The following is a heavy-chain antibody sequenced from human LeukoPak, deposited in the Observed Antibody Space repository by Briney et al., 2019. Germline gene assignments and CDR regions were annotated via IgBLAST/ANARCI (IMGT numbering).Heavy chain of an antibody. CDR1: GFTFSSYW. J-gene: IGHJ5*02. D-gene: IGHD2-15*01. CDR3: AGLSVVVAATHWFDP. Sequence: GGSLRLSCAASGFTFSSYWMHWVRQAPGKGLVWVSRISSDGSSTSYADSVKGRFTISRDNAKNTLYLQMNSLRAEDTAVYYCAGLSVVVAATHWFDPWGQGTLVTVSS. V-gene: IGHV3-74*01. CDR2: ISSDGSST.